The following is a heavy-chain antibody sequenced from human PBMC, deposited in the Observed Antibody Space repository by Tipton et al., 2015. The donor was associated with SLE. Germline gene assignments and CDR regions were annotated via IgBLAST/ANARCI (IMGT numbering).Heavy chain of an antibody. J-gene: IGHJ4*02. CDR1: GGSFSGYY. CDR3: ARGPTPPFGSGWYSFDY. V-gene: IGHV4-34*01. D-gene: IGHD6-19*01. CDR2: INHIGST. Sequence: TLSLTCAVYGGSFSGYYWSWVRQPPGKGLEWIGEINHIGSTNYNPSLKSRVTVSVDTSKNQVSLNLTSVTAADTAVYYCARGPTPPFGSGWYSFDYWGQGILVTVSS.